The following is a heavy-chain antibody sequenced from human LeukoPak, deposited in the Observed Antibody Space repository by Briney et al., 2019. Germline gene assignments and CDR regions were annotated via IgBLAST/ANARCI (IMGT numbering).Heavy chain of an antibody. CDR1: RFIFRDYA. CDR3: AKADATIGGAFDT. V-gene: IGHV3-23*01. D-gene: IGHD3-16*01. CDR2: ISGTADSK. Sequence: GGSLRLSCAASRFIFRDYAMSWVRQAPGRGLEWLSIISGTADSKYYADSVKGRFTISRDNPRSTLYLEMNILRAEDTAVYYCAKADATIGGAFDTWGQGTMVIVSS. J-gene: IGHJ3*02.